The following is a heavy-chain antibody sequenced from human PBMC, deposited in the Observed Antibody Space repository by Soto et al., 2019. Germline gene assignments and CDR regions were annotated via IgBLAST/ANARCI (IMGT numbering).Heavy chain of an antibody. J-gene: IGHJ4*02. CDR3: ARKMTTLTTFDY. D-gene: IGHD4-17*01. CDR1: GGSISSYY. CDR2: IYYSGST. Sequence: SETLSLTCAVSGGSISSYYWSWIRQPPGKGLEWIGYIYYSGSTNYNPSLKSRVTISVDTSKNQFSLKVSSVTAADTAVYYCARKMTTLTTFDYWGQGTLVTVSS. V-gene: IGHV4-59*01.